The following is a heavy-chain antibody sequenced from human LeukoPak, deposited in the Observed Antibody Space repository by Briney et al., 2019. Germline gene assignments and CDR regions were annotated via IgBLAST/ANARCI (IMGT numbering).Heavy chain of an antibody. J-gene: IGHJ4*02. Sequence: PGGSLRLSCTASGFTVSTNYMTWVRQAPGKGLEWVSLIFSGGGTYYADSVKGRFTISKDNSKNTVFLQMNSLRAEDTGVYFCAREEFGFWGQGTLVTVSS. CDR2: IFSGGGT. CDR1: GFTVSTNY. CDR3: AREEFGF. V-gene: IGHV3-66*01.